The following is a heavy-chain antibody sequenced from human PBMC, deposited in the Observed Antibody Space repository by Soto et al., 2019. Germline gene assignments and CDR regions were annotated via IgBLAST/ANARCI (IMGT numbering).Heavy chain of an antibody. CDR3: ARGSGSSYFGF. CDR2: INQDGSEK. V-gene: IGHV3-7*01. CDR1: GFTFSNYW. J-gene: IGHJ4*02. Sequence: LRLSCAASGFTFSNYWMTWVRQAPGKGLEWVANINQDGSEKSYVDSVKGRFTISRDRAKNSVYLHLSSLRAGDTAVYFCARGSGSSYFGFWGQGTLVTVSS. D-gene: IGHD3-10*01.